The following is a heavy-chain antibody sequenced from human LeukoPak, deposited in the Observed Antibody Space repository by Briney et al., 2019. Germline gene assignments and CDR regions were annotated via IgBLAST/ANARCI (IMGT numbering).Heavy chain of an antibody. J-gene: IGHJ6*03. CDR3: ARTTEAHSWRTRYYDYYMDV. V-gene: IGHV4-59*01. D-gene: IGHD6-13*01. CDR1: GGSISSYY. CDR2: IYYSGST. Sequence: SETLSLPCTVSGGSISSYYWSWIRQPPGKGLEWIGYIYYSGSTNYNPSLKSRVTISVDTSKNQFSLNLSSVTAADTAVYYCARTTEAHSWRTRYYDYYMDVWGKGTTVTVSS.